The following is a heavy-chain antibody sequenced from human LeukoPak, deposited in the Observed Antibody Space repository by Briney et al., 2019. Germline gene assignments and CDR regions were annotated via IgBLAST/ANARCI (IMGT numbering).Heavy chain of an antibody. D-gene: IGHD3-10*01. CDR3: ARTPSMVRGVIIFDY. V-gene: IGHV5-51*01. CDR1: GYRFTNYW. Sequence: GEPLQISCKGSGYRFTNYWIGWARQMHGKGLEWMGIIYPGDSDTRYSPSFEGQVTISADKSISTAYLQWSSLKASDTAMYYCARTPSMVRGVIIFDYWGQGTLVTVSS. CDR2: IYPGDSDT. J-gene: IGHJ4*02.